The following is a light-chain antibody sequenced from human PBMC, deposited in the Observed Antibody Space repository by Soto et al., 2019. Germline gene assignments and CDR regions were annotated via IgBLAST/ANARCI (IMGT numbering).Light chain of an antibody. CDR3: QQYYSTPRT. CDR1: HTLLYSANSDNY. V-gene: IGKV4-1*01. CDR2: WAS. J-gene: IGKJ1*01. Sequence: DIVMTESPDSLALSMDERASINCKSSHTLLYSANSDNYLAWYQQKPGQPPTLLISWASTRESGVPDRSSGSGSGTDFTLTIRSLQAEDVAVYYCQQYYSTPRTFGQGTMVDIK.